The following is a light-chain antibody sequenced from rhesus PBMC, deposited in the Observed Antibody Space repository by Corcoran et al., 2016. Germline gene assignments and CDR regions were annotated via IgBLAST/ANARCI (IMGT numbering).Light chain of an antibody. CDR2: KAS. CDR1: QGISSW. V-gene: IGKV1-21*01. Sequence: DIQMTQSPSSLSASVGDRVTITCRASQGISSWLAWYQQKPGKAPKLLIYKASSLKSGVPSRFSGRGSWTDFTLTISGLQPEVFATYYCQQYNSAPYSFGQGTKVEIK. CDR3: QQYNSAPYS. J-gene: IGKJ2*01.